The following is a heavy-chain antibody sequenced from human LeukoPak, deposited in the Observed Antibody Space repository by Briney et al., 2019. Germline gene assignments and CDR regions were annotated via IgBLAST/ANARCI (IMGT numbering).Heavy chain of an antibody. CDR1: GFTFSSYG. V-gene: IGHV3-33*01. J-gene: IGHJ6*04. Sequence: GGSLRLSCAASGFTFSSYGMHWVRQAPGKGLEWVAVIWYDGSNKYYADSVKGRFTISRDNSKNTLYLQMNSLRAEDTAVYYCARDDCSSTSCYVSYYCGMDVWGKGTTVTVSS. CDR2: IWYDGSNK. CDR3: ARDDCSSTSCYVSYYCGMDV. D-gene: IGHD2-2*01.